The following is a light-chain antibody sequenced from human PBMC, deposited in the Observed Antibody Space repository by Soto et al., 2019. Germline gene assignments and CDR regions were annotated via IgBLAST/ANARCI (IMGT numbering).Light chain of an antibody. CDR2: EVS. CDR1: SSDVGGYNY. Sequence: QSALTQPASVSGSPGQSITISCTGTSSDVGGYNYVSWSQQHPGKAPQLMIYEVSNRPSGVSNRFSGSKSSNTASLTISGLQAEDEADYYCSSYTISSTYVFGTGTKLTVL. CDR3: SSYTISSTYV. V-gene: IGLV2-14*01. J-gene: IGLJ1*01.